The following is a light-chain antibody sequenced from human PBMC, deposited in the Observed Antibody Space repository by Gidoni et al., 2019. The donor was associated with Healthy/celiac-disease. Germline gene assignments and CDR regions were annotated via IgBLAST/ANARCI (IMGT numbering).Light chain of an antibody. CDR2: AAS. CDR1: QGIRSR. Sequence: DIQMTQSPSSVSASVGDRVTITCRASQGIRSRLAWYQQKPEKAPKLLIYAASSLLSGVPSRFSGSGSGTDFTLTISSLEPEDFAAYYCQQASSFPLTFGGGTKVEIK. CDR3: QQASSFPLT. J-gene: IGKJ4*01. V-gene: IGKV1-12*01.